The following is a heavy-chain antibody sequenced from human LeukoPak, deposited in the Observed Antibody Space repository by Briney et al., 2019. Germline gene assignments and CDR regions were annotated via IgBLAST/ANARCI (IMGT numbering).Heavy chain of an antibody. CDR3: VRDLVRGVHPVFYFDL. CDR2: ISSNGGST. CDR1: GFTFSSYS. D-gene: IGHD3-10*01. V-gene: IGHV3-64D*06. J-gene: IGHJ2*01. Sequence: GGSLRLSCSASGFTFSSYSMYWVRQAPGKGLDYVSAISSNGGSTYYAASVKGRFTISRDNSKNTLYLQMSSLRAEDTAVYYCVRDLVRGVHPVFYFDLWGRGTLVTVSS.